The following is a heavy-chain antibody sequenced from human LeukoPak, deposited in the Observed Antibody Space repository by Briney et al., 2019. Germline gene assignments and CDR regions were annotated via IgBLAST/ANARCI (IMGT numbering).Heavy chain of an antibody. CDR2: IIPIFGTA. Sequence: ASVKVSCKASGGTFSSYAISWVRQAPGQGLEWMGGIIPIFGTANYAQKFQGRVTITTDESTSTAYMELSSLRSEDTAVYHCAREGGGGGWIDYWGQGTLVTVSS. D-gene: IGHD3-16*01. CDR1: GGTFSSYA. CDR3: AREGGGGGWIDY. V-gene: IGHV1-69*05. J-gene: IGHJ4*02.